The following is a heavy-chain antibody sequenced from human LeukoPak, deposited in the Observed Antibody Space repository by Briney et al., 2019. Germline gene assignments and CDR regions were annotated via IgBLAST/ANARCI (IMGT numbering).Heavy chain of an antibody. J-gene: IGHJ5*02. V-gene: IGHV1-8*01. Sequence: GASVKVSCKASGYTFTSYDINWVRQATGQGLEWMGWMNPNSGNTGYAQKFKGRVTMTRNTSISTAYMELSSLRSEDTAVYYCARRTVTTDWFDPWGQGTLVTVSS. D-gene: IGHD4-17*01. CDR3: ARRTVTTDWFDP. CDR1: GYTFTSYD. CDR2: MNPNSGNT.